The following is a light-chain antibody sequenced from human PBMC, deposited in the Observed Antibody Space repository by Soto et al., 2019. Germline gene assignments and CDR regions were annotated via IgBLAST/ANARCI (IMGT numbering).Light chain of an antibody. V-gene: IGLV1-40*01. CDR1: SSNIGAGYD. CDR2: GNS. J-gene: IGLJ1*01. CDR3: QSYDSSLSGPYV. Sequence: QPVLTQPPSVSGAPGQRVTISCTGSSSNIGAGYDVHWYQQLPGTAPKLLIYGNSNRPSRVPDRFSGSKSGTSASLAITGLQAEDEADYYCQSYDSSLSGPYVFGTGTKVTVL.